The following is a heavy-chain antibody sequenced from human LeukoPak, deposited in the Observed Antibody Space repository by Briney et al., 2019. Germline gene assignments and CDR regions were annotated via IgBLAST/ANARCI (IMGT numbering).Heavy chain of an antibody. CDR3: ARTFVGLRWYRFDY. J-gene: IGHJ4*02. V-gene: IGHV4-39*07. CDR1: GGSISSSTYY. D-gene: IGHD4-23*01. Sequence: SETLSLTCTVSGGSISSSTYYWGWIRQPPGKGLEWIGSTYYSSGNTYYNPSLKSLVTISVDTSKNQFSLKLSSVTAADTAVYYCARTFVGLRWYRFDYWGQGTMVTVSS. CDR2: TYYSSGNT.